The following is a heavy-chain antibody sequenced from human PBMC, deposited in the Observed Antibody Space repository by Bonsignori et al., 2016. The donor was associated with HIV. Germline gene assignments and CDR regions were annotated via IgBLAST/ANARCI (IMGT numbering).Heavy chain of an antibody. CDR2: IYYSGST. J-gene: IGHJ3*02. D-gene: IGHD3-9*01. V-gene: IGHV4-59*01. Sequence: WIRQPPGKGLEWIGYIYYSGSTNYNPSLKSRVTISVDTSKNQFSLKLTSVTAADTAVYYCARTYYDILTGYSRGGDAFDIWGQGTMVTVSS. CDR3: ARTYYDILTGYSRGGDAFDI.